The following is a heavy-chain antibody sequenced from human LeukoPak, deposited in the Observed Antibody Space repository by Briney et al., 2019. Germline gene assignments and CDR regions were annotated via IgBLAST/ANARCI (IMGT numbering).Heavy chain of an antibody. V-gene: IGHV4-59*01. D-gene: IGHD2-2*01. CDR1: GGSISSYY. CDR2: IYYSGST. J-gene: IGHJ5*02. CDR3: ARLRGVVPAASKRFDP. Sequence: SETLSLTCTVSGGSISSYYWSWIRQPPGKGLEWIGYIYYSGSTNYNPSLKSRVTISVDTSKNQCSLKLSSVTAADTAVYYCARLRGVVPAASKRFDPWGQGTLVTVSS.